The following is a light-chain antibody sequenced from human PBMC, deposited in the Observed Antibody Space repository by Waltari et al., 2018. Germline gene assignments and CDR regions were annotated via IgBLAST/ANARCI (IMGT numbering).Light chain of an antibody. Sequence: EIVLTQSPGTLSLSPGERATLSCRASQSVSRNYLVWYQQKPGQAPRLLIYCASSRATGIPHRFSGSGYGTDFTLTISRLEPEDFAVYYCQQYGSSPRTFGQGTKVEIK. V-gene: IGKV3-20*01. CDR3: QQYGSSPRT. CDR1: QSVSRNY. CDR2: CAS. J-gene: IGKJ2*01.